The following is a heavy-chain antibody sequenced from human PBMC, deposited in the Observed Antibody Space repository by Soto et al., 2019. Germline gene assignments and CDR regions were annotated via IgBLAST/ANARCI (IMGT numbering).Heavy chain of an antibody. Sequence: QVQLVQSEAEVKKPGASVKVSCKASGSTFPSSTVSWVRQAPGQGLEWMGWINAHNGNTKYAQKFQGRLTMTTDTSTGTGYMELRSLRSDDTAIYFCAIADYGDPDYWGQGTLVTVSS. D-gene: IGHD4-17*01. CDR3: AIADYGDPDY. CDR2: INAHNGNT. V-gene: IGHV1-18*01. J-gene: IGHJ4*02. CDR1: GSTFPSST.